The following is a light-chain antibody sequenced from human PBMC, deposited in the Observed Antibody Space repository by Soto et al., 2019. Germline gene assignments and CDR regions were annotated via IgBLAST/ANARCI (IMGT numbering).Light chain of an antibody. CDR1: QNVLSN. J-gene: IGKJ5*01. CDR3: QQYNNWPIT. Sequence: EIVMTQSPATLSVSPGERATLSCRASQNVLSNLAWYQQKPGQAPRLLIYGASTRATGTPARFSGSGSGTEFTLTVSSLQSEDFAVYYCQQYNNWPITFGQGTRLEIK. CDR2: GAS. V-gene: IGKV3-15*01.